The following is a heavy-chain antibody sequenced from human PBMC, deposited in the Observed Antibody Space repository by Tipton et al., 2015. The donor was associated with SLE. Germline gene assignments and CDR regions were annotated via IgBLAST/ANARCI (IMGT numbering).Heavy chain of an antibody. CDR1: GFTFSSYS. J-gene: IGHJ3*02. V-gene: IGHV3-21*01. D-gene: IGHD1-1*01. Sequence: SLRLSCAASGFTFSSYSMNWVRQAPGKGLEWVSSISSSSTYIYYADSVKGRFTISRDNAKNSLYLQMNSLRADDTAVYYCARREMTGTAFDIWGQGTMVTVSS. CDR2: ISSSSTYI. CDR3: ARREMTGTAFDI.